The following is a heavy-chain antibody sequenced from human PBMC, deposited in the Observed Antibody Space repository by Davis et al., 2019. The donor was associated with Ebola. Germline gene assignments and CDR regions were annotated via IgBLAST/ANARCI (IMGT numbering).Heavy chain of an antibody. J-gene: IGHJ4*02. CDR2: VSHSEREK. CDR1: GFIFSNYA. Sequence: PGGSLRLSCAASGFIFSNYAIHWVRQAPGKGLEWVAVVSHSEREKFYADSVKGRFTISRDNSENTLYLQMTRLTADDTAVYYCARAVFHEVLDYWGQGTPVTVSS. D-gene: IGHD3-3*01. V-gene: IGHV3-30*04. CDR3: ARAVFHEVLDY.